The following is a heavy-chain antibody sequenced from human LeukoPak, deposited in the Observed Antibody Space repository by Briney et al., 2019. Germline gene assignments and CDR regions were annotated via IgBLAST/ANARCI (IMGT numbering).Heavy chain of an antibody. CDR2: IYHSGST. D-gene: IGHD6-13*01. CDR1: GGSINNFY. Sequence: PSETLSLTCTVSGGSINNFYWSWIRQAPGKGLEWIGFIYHSGSTNYNPSLKSRITISVDTSKNQFSLKLSSATAADTAVYFCARHRSGIASALDSWGQGTLVSVSS. CDR3: ARHRSGIASALDS. J-gene: IGHJ4*02. V-gene: IGHV4-59*08.